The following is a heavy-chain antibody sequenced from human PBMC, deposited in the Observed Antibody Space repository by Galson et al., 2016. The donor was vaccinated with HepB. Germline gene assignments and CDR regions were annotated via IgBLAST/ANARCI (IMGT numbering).Heavy chain of an antibody. V-gene: IGHV3-23*01. J-gene: IGHJ3*02. CDR3: ANLLLWFREETFDI. D-gene: IGHD3-10*01. CDR2: ISGSGGSI. Sequence: SLRLSCAASGFTFSNHAMSWVRQAPGKGLEWVSSISGSGGSIYYADSVEGRFTISRDNSKNKLYLRMNSLRAEDTAVYYCANLLLWFREETFDIWGQGTTVTVSS. CDR1: GFTFSNHA.